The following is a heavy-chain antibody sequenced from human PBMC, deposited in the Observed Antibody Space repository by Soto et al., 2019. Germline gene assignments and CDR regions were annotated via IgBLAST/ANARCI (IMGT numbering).Heavy chain of an antibody. CDR1: GYTPTNYD. D-gene: IGHD1-26*01. V-gene: IGHV1-18*01. CDR2: ISAYNGNR. Sequence: QVPLVQSGPEVKKPGASVTVSCKTSGYTPTNYDIGWVRQAPGQGLEWMGWISAYNGNRNSAQKLQGRLTMTTDTSTKTAYVELRSLRSDDTAVYFCARALYRRGTYYGFDNWGQGTLVTVSS. J-gene: IGHJ4*02. CDR3: ARALYRRGTYYGFDN.